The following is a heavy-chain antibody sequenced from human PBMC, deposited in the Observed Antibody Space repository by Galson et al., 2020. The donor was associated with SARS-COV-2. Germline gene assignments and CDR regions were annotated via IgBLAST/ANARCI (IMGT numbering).Heavy chain of an antibody. CDR3: ARTLAVAGMSFDY. V-gene: IGHV2-70*11. J-gene: IGHJ4*02. Sequence: SGPTLVKPTQTLTLTCTFSGFSLSTSGMCVSWIRQPPGKALEWLARIDWDDDKYYSTSLKTSLTISKDTSKNQVVLTMTNMDPVDTATYYGARTLAVAGMSFDYWGQGTLVTVSS. D-gene: IGHD6-19*01. CDR2: IDWDDDK. CDR1: GFSLSTSGMC.